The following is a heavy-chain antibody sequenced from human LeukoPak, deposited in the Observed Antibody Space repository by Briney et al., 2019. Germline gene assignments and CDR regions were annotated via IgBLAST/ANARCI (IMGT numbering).Heavy chain of an antibody. V-gene: IGHV4-59*12. J-gene: IGHJ4*02. Sequence: SETLSLTCTVSGGSISSYYWSWIRQPPGKGLEWIGYIYYSGSTNYNPSLKSRVTISVDTSKNQFSLKLSSVTAADTAVYYCARDDYGDFHDIWGQGTLVTVSS. CDR1: GGSISSYY. D-gene: IGHD4-17*01. CDR3: ARDDYGDFHDI. CDR2: IYYSGST.